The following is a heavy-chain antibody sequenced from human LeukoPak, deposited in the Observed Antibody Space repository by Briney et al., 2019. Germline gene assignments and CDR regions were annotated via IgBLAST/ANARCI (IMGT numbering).Heavy chain of an antibody. J-gene: IGHJ4*02. CDR1: GYTFTRYA. V-gene: IGHV7-4-1*02. CDR3: ARSSQGLILSEFDY. Sequence: GASVKVSCKASGYTFTRYAMNWVRQAPGQGLEWMGWINTDTGNPTYAQGVIGRFVFSLDTSVSTAYLQINSLKAEDTAVYYCARSSQGLILSEFDYWGQGTLVTVSS. CDR2: INTDTGNP. D-gene: IGHD3-10*01.